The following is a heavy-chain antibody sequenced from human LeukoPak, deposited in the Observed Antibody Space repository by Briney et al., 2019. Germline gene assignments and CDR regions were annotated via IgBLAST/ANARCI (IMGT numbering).Heavy chain of an antibody. V-gene: IGHV4-34*01. D-gene: IGHD3-3*01. J-gene: IGHJ4*02. CDR3: AGQIHYDFWSGNHDY. CDR2: INHSGST. CDR1: GGSFSGYY. Sequence: PSETLSLTCAVYGGSFSGYYWSWIRQPPGKGLEWIGEINHSGSTNYNPSLKSRVTISVDTSKNQFSLKLSSVTAADTAVYHCAGQIHYDFWSGNHDYWGQGTLVTVSS.